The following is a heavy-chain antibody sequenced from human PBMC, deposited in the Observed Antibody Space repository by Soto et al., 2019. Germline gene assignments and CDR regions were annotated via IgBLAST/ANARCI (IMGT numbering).Heavy chain of an antibody. V-gene: IGHV4-30-2*01. CDR1: GDSMTSGDYS. CDR3: ARGDYQYSIDY. J-gene: IGHJ4*02. Sequence: NPSETLSLTCTVSGDSMTSGDYSWSWIRQPPGKSLEWLGYIYRTGNTHYSPSLKSRVSISQDRSKNQFSLELTSVTAADTAVYYCARGDYQYSIDYWGQGTLVTVSS. CDR2: IYRTGNT. D-gene: IGHD2-2*01.